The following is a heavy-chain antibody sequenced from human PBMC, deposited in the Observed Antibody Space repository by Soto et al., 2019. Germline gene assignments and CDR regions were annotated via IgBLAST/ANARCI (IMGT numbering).Heavy chain of an antibody. V-gene: IGHV1-18*01. CDR3: ARDRTTWGTDRDTWFDP. Sequence: QVQLVQSGAEVKKPGASVKVSCKASGYTFTSYVISWVRQAPGQGLEWMGWISAYNGNTNYAQKLQGRVTMTTDTSTSTAYMELRSLRSDDTAVYYCARDRTTWGTDRDTWFDPWGQGTLVTVSS. D-gene: IGHD1-26*01. J-gene: IGHJ5*02. CDR1: GYTFTSYV. CDR2: ISAYNGNT.